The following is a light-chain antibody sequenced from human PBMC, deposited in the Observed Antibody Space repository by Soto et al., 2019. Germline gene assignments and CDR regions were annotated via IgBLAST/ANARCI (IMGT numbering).Light chain of an antibody. CDR3: AAWDDRLSGWV. CDR1: NSNIPSHY. V-gene: IGLV1-47*02. Sequence: QSVLTHPPSASGTHGQRVTIACSGSNSNIPSHYVYWYQQLPGTAPKLLIYSNDQRPSGVPDRFSASKSGNAASLAISGLRSDDEADYYCAAWDDRLSGWVFGGGIKLTV. CDR2: SND. J-gene: IGLJ3*02.